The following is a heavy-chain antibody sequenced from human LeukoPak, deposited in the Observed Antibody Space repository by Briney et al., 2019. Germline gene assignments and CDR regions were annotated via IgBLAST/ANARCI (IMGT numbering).Heavy chain of an antibody. CDR3: AREGSSSWYVDY. CDR1: GFTFSSYA. CDR2: ISGSGGST. J-gene: IGHJ4*02. Sequence: GGSLRLSCAASGFTFSSYAMSWVRQAPGKGLEWVSAISGSGGSTYYADSVKGRFTISRDNSKNTLYLQMNNLRAEDTAVYYCAREGSSSWYVDYWGQGTLVTVSS. D-gene: IGHD6-13*01. V-gene: IGHV3-23*01.